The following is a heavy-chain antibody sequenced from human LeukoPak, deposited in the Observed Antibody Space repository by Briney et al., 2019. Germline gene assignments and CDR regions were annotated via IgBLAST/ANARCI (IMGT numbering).Heavy chain of an antibody. J-gene: IGHJ4*02. D-gene: IGHD2-2*01. CDR1: GFSFNDAW. Sequence: GGSLRLSCAASGFSFNDAWMDWVRQAPGKGLEWVGRIKRRSDGGTPDYAAPVQGRFTISRDESKNTLYLQMNSLKTGNTAVYYCTTDTRRIDTFAWGQGTLVTVAA. CDR2: IKRRSDGGTP. V-gene: IGHV3-15*07. CDR3: TTDTRRIDTFA.